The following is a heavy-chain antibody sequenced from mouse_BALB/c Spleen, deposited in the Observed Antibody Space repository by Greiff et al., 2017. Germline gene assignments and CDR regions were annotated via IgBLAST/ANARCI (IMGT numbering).Heavy chain of an antibody. CDR3: ARDGRTTATGYFDY. J-gene: IGHJ2*01. CDR2: IWAGGST. V-gene: IGHV2-9*02. D-gene: IGHD1-2*01. CDR1: GFSLTSYG. Sequence: VQVVESGPGLVAPSQSLSITCTVSGFSLTSYGVHWVRQPPGKGLEWLGVIWAGGSTNYNSALMSRLSISKDNSKSQVFLKMNSLQTDDTAMYYCARDGRTTATGYFDYWGQGTTLTVSS.